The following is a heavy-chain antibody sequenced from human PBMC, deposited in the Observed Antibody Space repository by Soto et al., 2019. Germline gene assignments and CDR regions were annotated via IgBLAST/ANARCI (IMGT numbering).Heavy chain of an antibody. CDR1: GFTFSSYG. CDR3: AKDTSYDSSGYSHH. Sequence: ESGGGVVQPGRSLRLSCAASGFTFSSYGMHWVRQAPGKGLEWVAVISYDGSNKYYADSVKGRFTISRDNSKNTLYLQMNSLRAEDTAVYYCAKDTSYDSSGYSHHWGQGTLVTVSS. V-gene: IGHV3-30*18. D-gene: IGHD3-22*01. J-gene: IGHJ5*02. CDR2: ISYDGSNK.